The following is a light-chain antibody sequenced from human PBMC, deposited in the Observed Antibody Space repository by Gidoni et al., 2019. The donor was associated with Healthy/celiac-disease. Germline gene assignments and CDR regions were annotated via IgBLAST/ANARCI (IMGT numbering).Light chain of an antibody. CDR1: QSVSSSY. CDR3: QQYGSSHTLT. CDR2: GAS. V-gene: IGKV3-20*01. Sequence: EIVLTQSPGTLSLSPGERATLSCRASQSVSSSYLAWYQQKPGQAPRLLIYGASSGSGTDFTLTISRLEPEDFAVYYCQQYGSSHTLTFGGGTKVEIK. J-gene: IGKJ4*01.